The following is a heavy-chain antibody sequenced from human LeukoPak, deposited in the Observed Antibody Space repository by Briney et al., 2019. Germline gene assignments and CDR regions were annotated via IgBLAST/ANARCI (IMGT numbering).Heavy chain of an antibody. CDR3: ARVNDFWSGYLGY. Sequence: GGSLRLSCAASGFTFSSYSMNWVRQAPGQGLEWVSSISSSSSYIYYADSVKGRFTISRDNAKNSLYLQMNSLRAEDTAVYYCARVNDFWSGYLGYWGQGTLVTVSS. CDR2: ISSSSSYI. V-gene: IGHV3-21*01. J-gene: IGHJ4*02. D-gene: IGHD3-3*01. CDR1: GFTFSSYS.